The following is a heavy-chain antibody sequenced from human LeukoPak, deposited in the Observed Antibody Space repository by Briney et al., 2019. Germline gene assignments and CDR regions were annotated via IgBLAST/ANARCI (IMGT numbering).Heavy chain of an antibody. CDR1: GFSFDDYA. CDR2: ISGDGGST. Sequence: PGGSLRLSCAASGFSFDDYAMLWVRQGPGKGLEWVSLISGDGGSTYYGDSVKGRFTIPRDNSKNSLYLEMNSLRIEDTGLHYCAKDKGDGEYVDYWGQGTLVTVSS. J-gene: IGHJ4*02. CDR3: AKDKGDGEYVDY. D-gene: IGHD5-24*01. V-gene: IGHV3-43*02.